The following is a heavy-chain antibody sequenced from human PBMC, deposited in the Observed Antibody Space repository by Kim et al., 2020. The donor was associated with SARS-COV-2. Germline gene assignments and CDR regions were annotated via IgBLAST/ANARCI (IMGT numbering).Heavy chain of an antibody. CDR2: IIPIFGTA. CDR3: ATSYGTRIGLNYYYGMDV. Sequence: SVKVSCKASGGTFSSYAISWVRQAPVQGLEWMGGIIPIFGTANYAQKFQGRVTITADESTSTAYMELSSLRSEDTAVYYCATSYGTRIGLNYYYGMDVWGQGTTVTVSS. D-gene: IGHD4-17*01. CDR1: GGTFSSYA. V-gene: IGHV1-69*13. J-gene: IGHJ6*02.